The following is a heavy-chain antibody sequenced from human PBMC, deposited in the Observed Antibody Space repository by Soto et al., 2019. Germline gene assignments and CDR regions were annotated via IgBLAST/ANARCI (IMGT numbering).Heavy chain of an antibody. CDR1: GGSISNYY. CDR3: ARRYGSSFDY. J-gene: IGHJ4*02. Sequence: LSLTCTVSGGSISNYYWSWIRQPPGKGLEWIGYIYYSGSTNYNPSLKSRVTISVDTSKNQFSLKLSSVTAADTAGYYCARRYGSSFDYWGQGTLVTVSS. D-gene: IGHD3-10*01. V-gene: IGHV4-59*08. CDR2: IYYSGST.